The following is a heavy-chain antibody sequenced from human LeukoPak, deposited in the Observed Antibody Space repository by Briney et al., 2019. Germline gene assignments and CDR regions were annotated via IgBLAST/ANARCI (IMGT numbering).Heavy chain of an antibody. V-gene: IGHV4-59*08. D-gene: IGHD3-16*01. CDR3: ARVRRSRLAELDY. Sequence: SETLSLTCTVSGGSISSYYWSWIRQPPGKGPEWIGYIYYSGSTNYNPSLKSRVSISVDTSKNQFSLKLRSVTATDTAVYYCARVRRSRLAELDYWGQGTLVTVSS. CDR1: GGSISSYY. J-gene: IGHJ4*02. CDR2: IYYSGST.